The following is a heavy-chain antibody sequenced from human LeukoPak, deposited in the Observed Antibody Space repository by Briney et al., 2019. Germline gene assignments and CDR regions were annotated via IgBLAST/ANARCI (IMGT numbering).Heavy chain of an antibody. D-gene: IGHD2-15*01. J-gene: IGHJ6*02. CDR3: ARDRPLVVVVAAHYYGMDV. CDR2: ISAYNGNT. CDR1: GYTFTSYG. Sequence: ASVKVSCKASGYTFTSYGISWVRQAPGQGLEWMGWISAYNGNTNYAQKLQGRVTMTTDTSTSTAYMELRSLRSDDTAVYYCARDRPLVVVVAAHYYGMDVWGQGTTVTVSS. V-gene: IGHV1-18*01.